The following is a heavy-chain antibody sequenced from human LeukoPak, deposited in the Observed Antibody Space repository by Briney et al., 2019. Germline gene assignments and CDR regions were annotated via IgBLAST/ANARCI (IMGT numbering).Heavy chain of an antibody. CDR2: IDSGGST. Sequence: PGGSLRLSCAAAGFTVSSNYMSWVRQARGKGLEWGSVIDSGGSTYYADSVKGRFTISRDNSKNTLYLQMNSLRAEDTAVYYCAREGQRLAYYYYYGMDVWGQGTTVTVSS. CDR1: GFTVSSNY. CDR3: AREGQRLAYYYYYGMDV. V-gene: IGHV3-66*01. J-gene: IGHJ6*02. D-gene: IGHD6-25*01.